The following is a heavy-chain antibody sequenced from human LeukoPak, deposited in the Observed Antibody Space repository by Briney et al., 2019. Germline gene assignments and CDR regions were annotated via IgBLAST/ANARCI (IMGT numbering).Heavy chain of an antibody. J-gene: IGHJ4*02. CDR3: ANEPYCSSTSCYAY. V-gene: IGHV3-30*18. Sequence: GGSLRLSCAASGFTFSSYGMHWVRQAPGKGLEWAAVISYDGSNKYYADSVKGRFTISRDNSKNTLYLQMNSLRAEDTAVYYCANEPYCSSTSCYAYWGQGTLVTVSS. D-gene: IGHD2-2*01. CDR2: ISYDGSNK. CDR1: GFTFSSYG.